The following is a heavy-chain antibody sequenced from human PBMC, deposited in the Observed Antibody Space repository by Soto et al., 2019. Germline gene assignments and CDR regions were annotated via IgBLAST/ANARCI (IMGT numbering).Heavy chain of an antibody. CDR3: ARDRGGATDFDY. J-gene: IGHJ4*02. Sequence: ASVKVSCKASGYTFISYGINWVRQAPGQGLEWMGWISPYNGDTNYAQKLQGRVTMTTDTSTSTAYLEVRSLRSDDAAVYYCARDRGGATDFDYWGQGTLVTVSS. V-gene: IGHV1-18*01. D-gene: IGHD1-26*01. CDR2: ISPYNGDT. CDR1: GYTFISYG.